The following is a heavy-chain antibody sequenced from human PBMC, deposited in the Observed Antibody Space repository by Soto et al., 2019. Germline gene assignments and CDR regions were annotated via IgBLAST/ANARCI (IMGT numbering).Heavy chain of an antibody. D-gene: IGHD5-18*01. Sequence: ASVKVSCKVSGYTLTELSMHWVRQAPGKGLEWMGGFDPEDGETIYAQKFQGRVTMTEDTSTDTAYMELSSLRSEGTAVYYCAARTAMVPSYYYGMDVWGQGTTVTV. J-gene: IGHJ6*02. CDR2: FDPEDGET. CDR1: GYTLTELS. CDR3: AARTAMVPSYYYGMDV. V-gene: IGHV1-24*01.